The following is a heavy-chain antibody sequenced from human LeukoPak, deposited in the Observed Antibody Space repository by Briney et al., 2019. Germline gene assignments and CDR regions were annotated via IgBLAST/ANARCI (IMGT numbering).Heavy chain of an antibody. CDR2: INPRGST. J-gene: IGHJ4*02. CDR1: GGSFSGYY. Sequence: SETLSLACGVYGGSFSGYYWSWIRQPPGKGLEWIGEINPRGSTNYNPSLKSRVTLSADTSKNQFSLTLNSVTAADTAVYYCARRRLGYYFDYWGQGTLVTVSS. D-gene: IGHD5-24*01. V-gene: IGHV4-34*01. CDR3: ARRRLGYYFDY.